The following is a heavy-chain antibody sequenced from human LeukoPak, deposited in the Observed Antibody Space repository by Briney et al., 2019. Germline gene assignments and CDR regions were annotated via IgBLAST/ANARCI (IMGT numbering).Heavy chain of an antibody. Sequence: ASVKVSCKTSGYTFTVYYMHWVRQAPGQGLEWMGWINAGNGNTKYSQEFQDRVTITRDTSASTVYMELSSLRSGDMAVYYCARARYETRIWPKSRYDYYHYMNVWGKGTTVTVSS. CDR3: ARARYETRIWPKSRYDYYHYMNV. CDR2: INAGNGNT. V-gene: IGHV1-3*03. J-gene: IGHJ6*03. CDR1: GYTFTVYY. D-gene: IGHD2-15*01.